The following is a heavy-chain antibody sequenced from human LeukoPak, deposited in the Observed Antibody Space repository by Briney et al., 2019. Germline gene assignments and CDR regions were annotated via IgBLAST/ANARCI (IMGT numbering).Heavy chain of an antibody. J-gene: IGHJ5*02. V-gene: IGHV4-34*01. CDR2: INHSGST. CDR1: GGSFSGYY. Sequence: SSETLSLTCAVYGGSFSGYYWSWIRQPPGKGLEWIGEINHSGSTNYNPSLKSRVTISVDTSKNQFSLKLRSVTAADTAVYYCARGRLKVVRGVITPFDPWGQGTLVTVSS. D-gene: IGHD3-10*01. CDR3: ARGRLKVVRGVITPFDP.